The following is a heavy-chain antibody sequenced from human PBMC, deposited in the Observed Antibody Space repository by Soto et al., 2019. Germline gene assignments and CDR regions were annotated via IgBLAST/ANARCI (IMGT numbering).Heavy chain of an antibody. D-gene: IGHD2-2*01. V-gene: IGHV1-18*01. CDR1: GYTFTSYG. CDR3: ARDWRVLGSSTRIRHFDY. J-gene: IGHJ4*02. Sequence: ASVKVSCKASGYTFTSYGISWVRQAPGQGLEWMGWISAYNGNTNYAQKLQGRVTMTTDTSTSTAYMELRSLRSDDTAVYYCARDWRVLGSSTRIRHFDYWGQGTLVTVSS. CDR2: ISAYNGNT.